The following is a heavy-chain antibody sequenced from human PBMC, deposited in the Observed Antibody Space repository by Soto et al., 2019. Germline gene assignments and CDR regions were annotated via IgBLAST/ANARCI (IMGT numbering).Heavy chain of an antibody. CDR2: IWYDGSNK. CDR3: ARDSHVGSGWQLTADY. D-gene: IGHD6-19*01. V-gene: IGHV3-33*01. Sequence: RRLSCAASGFTLSSYGMHWVRQDPGKGLEWVAVIWYDGSNKYYAESVKGRFTISRDNSKNTLYLQMNNLRAEDTAVYYCARDSHVGSGWQLTADYWGQGTLVTVSS. J-gene: IGHJ4*02. CDR1: GFTLSSYG.